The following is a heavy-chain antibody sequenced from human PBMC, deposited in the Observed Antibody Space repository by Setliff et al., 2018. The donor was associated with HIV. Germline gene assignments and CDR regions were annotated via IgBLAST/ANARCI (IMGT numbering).Heavy chain of an antibody. CDR3: ARDLRGDSVPATAAKSFDI. J-gene: IGHJ3*02. Sequence: NPSETLSLTCAVYGGSFSGYYWSWIRQPPGKGLEWIGEINDSGSTNNNPSLKCRVAMSVDTSKNQFSLKLSSVTAADTAVYYCARDLRGDSVPATAAKSFDIWGHGTLVTV. V-gene: IGHV4-34*01. CDR2: INDSGST. CDR1: GGSFSGYY. D-gene: IGHD2-21*02.